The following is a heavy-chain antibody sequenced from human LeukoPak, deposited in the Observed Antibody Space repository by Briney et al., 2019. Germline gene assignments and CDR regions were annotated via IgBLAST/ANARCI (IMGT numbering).Heavy chain of an antibody. V-gene: IGHV5-51*01. Sequence: GESLQISCKGSGFSFTSYWIGWVRQMPGKGLGWMGIIYPGDSDTRYSPSFQGQITISADKSISTAYLQWSSLQASDTAMYYCARLIASSGLSYFDYWGQGTLLTVSS. D-gene: IGHD3-16*02. J-gene: IGHJ4*02. CDR3: ARLIASSGLSYFDY. CDR1: GFSFTSYW. CDR2: IYPGDSDT.